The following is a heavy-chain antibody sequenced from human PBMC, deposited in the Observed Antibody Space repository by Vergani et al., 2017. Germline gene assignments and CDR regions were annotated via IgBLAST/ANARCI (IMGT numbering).Heavy chain of an antibody. J-gene: IGHJ4*02. CDR1: GGSFSGYY. D-gene: IGHD2-2*01. CDR2: INHSGST. Sequence: QVQLQQWGAGLLKPSETLSLTCAVYGGSFSGYYWSWIRQPPGKGLEWIGEINHSGSTNYNPSLKSRVTISVDTSKNQFSLKLSSVTAADTAVYYCARETRPRGFDYWGQGTLVTVSS. CDR3: ARETRPRGFDY. V-gene: IGHV4-34*01.